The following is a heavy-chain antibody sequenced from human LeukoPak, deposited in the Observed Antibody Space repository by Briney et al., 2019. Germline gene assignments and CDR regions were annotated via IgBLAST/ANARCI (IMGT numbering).Heavy chain of an antibody. CDR3: ARLAAAGTRWFGP. CDR2: IYYSGST. V-gene: IGHV4-59*01. J-gene: IGHJ5*02. Sequence: SESLSLTCTVSGRSISSYYWSWIRQPPGKGLEWIGYIYYSGSTNYNPSLKSRVTISVETPKNQFALKLSSVTAADTGVYYCARLAAAGTRWFGPWGQGTLVTVSS. D-gene: IGHD6-13*01. CDR1: GRSISSYY.